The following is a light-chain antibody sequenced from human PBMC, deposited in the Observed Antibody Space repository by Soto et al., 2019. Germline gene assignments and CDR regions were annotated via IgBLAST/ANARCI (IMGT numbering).Light chain of an antibody. CDR1: QSVSSN. Sequence: EILMTQSPATLSVSPGESATLSCRASQSVSSNLAWYQQKPGQAPSLLIFGASTRATGIPARFSGSGSGTEFTLNISSLQSEDFAVYYCQHYNNWPPGTFGQGTKVDIK. CDR3: QHYNNWPPGT. CDR2: GAS. J-gene: IGKJ1*01. V-gene: IGKV3-15*01.